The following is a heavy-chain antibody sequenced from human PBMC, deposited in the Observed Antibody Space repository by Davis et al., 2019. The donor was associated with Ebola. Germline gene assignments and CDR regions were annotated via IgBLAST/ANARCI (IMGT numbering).Heavy chain of an antibody. V-gene: IGHV5-51*01. J-gene: IGHJ6*02. CDR3: ARRDFAAAGIGDYYGMDV. CDR2: IYPGDSDT. Sequence: GESLKISCKGSGYSFTSYWIGWVRQMPGKGLEWMGIIYPGDSDTRYSPSFQRQVTTSADKSISTAYLQWSSLKASDTAMYYCARRDFAAAGIGDYYGMDVWGQGTTVTVSS. CDR1: GYSFTSYW. D-gene: IGHD6-13*01.